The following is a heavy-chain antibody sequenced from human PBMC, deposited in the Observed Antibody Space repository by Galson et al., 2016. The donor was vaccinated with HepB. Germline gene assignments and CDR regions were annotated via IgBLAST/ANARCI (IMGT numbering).Heavy chain of an antibody. Sequence: SVKVSCKASGYTFNDYYTHWVRQAPGQGLEWMGWINPRSGGTRFAQKFQGRVTMTRDTSHTTVFLELSSLRSDDTAVYYCARDRTEQQVSRVAVWAGMDVWGKGTTVTVSS. V-gene: IGHV1-2*02. J-gene: IGHJ6*04. CDR1: GYTFNDYY. D-gene: IGHD1/OR15-1a*01. CDR3: ARDRTEQQVSRVAVWAGMDV. CDR2: INPRSGGT.